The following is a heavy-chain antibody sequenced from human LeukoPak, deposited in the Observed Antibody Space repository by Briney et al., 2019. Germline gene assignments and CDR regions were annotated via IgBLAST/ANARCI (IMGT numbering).Heavy chain of an antibody. CDR1: GFTFKKYW. Sequence: SLRLSCAASGFTFKKYWMNWVRQVPGKGLEWVAGVFWNGVDKGYADSVKGRFTIFRDNAKNSMYLQMNSLRIEDTALYYCSKDISAGGLDVWGPGTPVTVSS. CDR2: VFWNGVDK. V-gene: IGHV3-9*01. J-gene: IGHJ6*02. CDR3: SKDISAGGLDV. D-gene: IGHD3-16*02.